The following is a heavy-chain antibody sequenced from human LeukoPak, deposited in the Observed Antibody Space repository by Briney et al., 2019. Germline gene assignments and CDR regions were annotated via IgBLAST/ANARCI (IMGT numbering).Heavy chain of an antibody. J-gene: IGHJ4*02. D-gene: IGHD4-23*01. V-gene: IGHV5-51*01. Sequence: GESLKISCQASGSSFTTHWIGWVRQMPGRGLEWLGIIYPGDSETKYSPSFQGQVTISVDRPTNTTYLQWISLKASDTAMYYCARRLYGGRSLVYFDHWGRGTQVTVSS. CDR2: IYPGDSET. CDR3: ARRLYGGRSLVYFDH. CDR1: GSSFTTHW.